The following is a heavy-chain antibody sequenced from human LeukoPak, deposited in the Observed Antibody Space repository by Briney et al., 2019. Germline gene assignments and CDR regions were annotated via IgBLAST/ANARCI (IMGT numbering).Heavy chain of an antibody. V-gene: IGHV7-4-1*02. Sequence: GGSLRLSCAASGYTFTSYAMNWVRQAPGQGLEWMGWINTNTGNPTYAQGFTGRFVFSLDTSVSTAYLQISSLKAEDTAVYYCARVRSGWPHDAFDIWGQGTMVTVSS. CDR1: GYTFTSYA. J-gene: IGHJ3*02. D-gene: IGHD6-19*01. CDR3: ARVRSGWPHDAFDI. CDR2: INTNTGNP.